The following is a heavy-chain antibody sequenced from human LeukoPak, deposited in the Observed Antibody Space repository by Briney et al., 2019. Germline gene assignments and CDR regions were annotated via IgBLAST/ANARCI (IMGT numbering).Heavy chain of an antibody. CDR3: ARGEYQLLYGGPPPPNY. CDR2: INTNTGNP. D-gene: IGHD2-2*02. Sequence: ASVKVSCKASGYTFTSYAMNWVRQAPGQGLEWMGWINTNTGNPTYAQGFTGRFVFSLDTSVSTAYLQISSLKAEDTAVYYCARGEYQLLYGGPPPPNYWGQETLVTVSS. CDR1: GYTFTSYA. V-gene: IGHV7-4-1*02. J-gene: IGHJ4*02.